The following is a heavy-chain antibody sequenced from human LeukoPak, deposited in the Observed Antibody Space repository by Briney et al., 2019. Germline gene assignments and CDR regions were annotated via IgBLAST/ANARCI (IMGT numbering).Heavy chain of an antibody. J-gene: IGHJ6*04. D-gene: IGHD3-10*01. CDR2: ISYDGNKK. Sequence: GRSLRLSCAASGFIFRSRAMHWVRQAPGKGLEWVAVISYDGNKKYYADSVKGRFTISRDNPKNTLYLQMNSLRAEDTAVYYCAKDKFGEKNGMDVWGKGTTVTVSS. CDR3: AKDKFGEKNGMDV. CDR1: GFIFRSRA. V-gene: IGHV3-30*18.